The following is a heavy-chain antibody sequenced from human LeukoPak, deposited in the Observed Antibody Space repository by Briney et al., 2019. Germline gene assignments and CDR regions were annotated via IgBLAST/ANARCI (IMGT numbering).Heavy chain of an antibody. V-gene: IGHV4-34*01. D-gene: IGHD2-8*01. J-gene: IGHJ4*02. Sequence: PSETLSLTCAVYGGSFSGYYWSWIRQPPGKGLEWIGEINHSGSTNYNPSLKSRVTISVDTSKNQFSLKLSSVTAADTAVYYCARRRDDNGNYFDFWGQGTLVTVSS. CDR3: ARRRDDNGNYFDF. CDR1: GGSFSGYY. CDR2: INHSGST.